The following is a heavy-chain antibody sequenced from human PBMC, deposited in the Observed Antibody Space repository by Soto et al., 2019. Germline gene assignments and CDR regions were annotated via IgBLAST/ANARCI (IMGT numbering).Heavy chain of an antibody. V-gene: IGHV4-31*03. CDR2: IYYSGST. Sequence: QVQLQESGPGLVKPSQNLSLTCTDSGGSVSSGGYYWSCIRQHPGKGLEWIGYIYYSGSTYYNPSLKSRVTISVDTSKNQFSLKLSSVTAADTAVYYCARAPALGWFDPWGQGTLVTVSS. CDR1: GGSVSSGGYY. J-gene: IGHJ5*02. CDR3: ARAPALGWFDP.